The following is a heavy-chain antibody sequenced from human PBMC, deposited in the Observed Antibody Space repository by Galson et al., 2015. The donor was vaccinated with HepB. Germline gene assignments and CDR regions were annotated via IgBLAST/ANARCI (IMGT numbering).Heavy chain of an antibody. D-gene: IGHD3-22*01. CDR3: ARDRAITMMEDDAFDI. V-gene: IGHV3-74*01. Sequence: SLRLSCAASGFTFSRYWMHWVRQAPGKGLVWVSRIKSDGTSTAYADSVKGRFTISRDNAKNTLYLQMSSLRADDTAVYYCARDRAITMMEDDAFDIWGQGTMVTVSS. CDR2: IKSDGTST. J-gene: IGHJ3*02. CDR1: GFTFSRYW.